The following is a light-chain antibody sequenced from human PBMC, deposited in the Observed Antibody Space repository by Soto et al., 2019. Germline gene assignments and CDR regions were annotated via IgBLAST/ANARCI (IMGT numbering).Light chain of an antibody. J-gene: IGKJ1*01. CDR3: QHYNNWPPWT. CDR1: QSVSSY. V-gene: IGKV3-15*01. CDR2: GAS. Sequence: EIVLTQSPATLSLSPGERATLSCRASQSVSSYLAWYQQKPGQAPRLLIYGASTRAPGIPARFSGSGSGTEFTLTISSLQSEDFAIYYCQHYNNWPPWTFGQGTKWIS.